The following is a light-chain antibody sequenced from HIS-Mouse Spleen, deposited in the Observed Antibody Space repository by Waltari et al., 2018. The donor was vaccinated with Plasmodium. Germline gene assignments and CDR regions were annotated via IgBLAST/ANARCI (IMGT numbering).Light chain of an antibody. CDR1: QGISSY. CDR3: QQYYSSPWT. CDR2: AAS. J-gene: IGKJ1*01. Sequence: AIRMTQSPSSSSESTGDRGTITCRASQGISSYLAWYQQKPGKAPKLLIYAASTLQSGVPSRFSVSGSGTDFTLTISSLQSEDFATYYCQQYYSSPWTFGQGTTVEIK. V-gene: IGKV1-8*01.